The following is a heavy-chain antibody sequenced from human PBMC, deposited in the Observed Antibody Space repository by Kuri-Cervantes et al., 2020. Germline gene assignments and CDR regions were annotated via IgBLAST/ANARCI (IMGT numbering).Heavy chain of an antibody. V-gene: IGHV1-18*01. CDR2: ISAYNGNT. D-gene: IGHD2-15*01. J-gene: IGHJ4*02. CDR1: GYTFSNYG. CDR3: ARSYCSGGSCYFRELGSGFDY. Sequence: ASVKVSCKASGYTFSNYGISWVRQAPGQGLEWMGWISAYNGNTDYAQKFQGRVTMTRDTSISTAYMELGRLRSDDTAVYYCARSYCSGGSCYFRELGSGFDYWGQGTLVTVSS.